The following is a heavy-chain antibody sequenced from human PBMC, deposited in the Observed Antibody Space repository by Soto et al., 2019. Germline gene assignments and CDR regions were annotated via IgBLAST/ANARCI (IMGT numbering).Heavy chain of an antibody. Sequence: QVQLVQSGAEVKKPGSSVKVSCKASGGTFSSYTISWVRQAPGQGLEWMGRIIPILGIANYAQKFQGRVTITADKSTSTAYMELSSLRSEDTAVYYCAVWFGEPVGGMDVWGQGTTVTVSS. CDR2: IIPILGIA. D-gene: IGHD3-10*01. CDR1: GGTFSSYT. CDR3: AVWFGEPVGGMDV. J-gene: IGHJ6*02. V-gene: IGHV1-69*02.